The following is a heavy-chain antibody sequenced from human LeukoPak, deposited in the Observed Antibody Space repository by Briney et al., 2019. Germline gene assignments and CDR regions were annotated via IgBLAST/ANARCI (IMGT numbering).Heavy chain of an antibody. CDR2: IYTSGST. V-gene: IGHV4-4*07. Sequence: SETLSLTCTVSGGSISSYYWSWIRQPAGKGLEWIGRIYTSGSTNYNPSLKSRVTISVDTSKNQFSLKLSSVTAADTAVYYCARGWVEQWLALGGFDYYYGMDVWGQGTTVTVSS. J-gene: IGHJ6*02. D-gene: IGHD6-19*01. CDR1: GGSISSYY. CDR3: ARGWVEQWLALGGFDYYYGMDV.